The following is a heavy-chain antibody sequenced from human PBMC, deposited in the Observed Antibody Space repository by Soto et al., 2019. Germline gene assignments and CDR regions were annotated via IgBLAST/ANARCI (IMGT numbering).Heavy chain of an antibody. Sequence: SETLSLTCTVSGGSISSGDYYWSWIRQPPGKGLEWIGDIYYTGSTYYNPSHKSRVSISVDTSKNQFSLRLSSVTAADTAVYYCARALPRIAASREGDYWGQGTLVTVSS. D-gene: IGHD6-6*01. CDR2: IYYTGST. CDR3: ARALPRIAASREGDY. CDR1: GGSISSGDYY. J-gene: IGHJ4*02. V-gene: IGHV4-30-4*01.